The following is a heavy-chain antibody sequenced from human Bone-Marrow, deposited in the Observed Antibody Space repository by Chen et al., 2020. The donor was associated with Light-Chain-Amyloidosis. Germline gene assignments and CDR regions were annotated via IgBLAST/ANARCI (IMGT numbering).Heavy chain of an antibody. Sequence: QVQLVQSGAEVKKPGSSVKVSCKASGTTFNNYEFDWVRQAPGQGLEWMGKIIPSFGTTNYAQKFQGRVTITADESTTTIHMELTSLKSEDAAVYYCARARRKSDWELRYFLDVWGNGTTVTVSS. D-gene: IGHD3-10*01. J-gene: IGHJ6*03. CDR2: IIPSFGTT. CDR1: GTTFNNYE. V-gene: IGHV1-69*13. CDR3: ARARRKSDWELRYFLDV.